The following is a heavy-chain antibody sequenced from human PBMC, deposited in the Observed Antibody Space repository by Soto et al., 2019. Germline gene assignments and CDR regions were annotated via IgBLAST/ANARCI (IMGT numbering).Heavy chain of an antibody. CDR3: TTTRPKRYFDWLLDRIRTGSYYYDMDV. D-gene: IGHD3-9*01. J-gene: IGHJ6*02. CDR1: GFTFSNAW. V-gene: IGHV3-15*07. CDR2: IKSKTDGGTT. Sequence: EVQLVESGGGLVKPGGSLRLSCAASGFTFSNAWMNWVRQAPGKGLEWVGRIKSKTDGGTTDYAAPVKGRFTISRDDSTNTLYLQMNSLKTEDTAIYYCTTTRPKRYFDWLLDRIRTGSYYYDMDVWGQGTTVTVSS.